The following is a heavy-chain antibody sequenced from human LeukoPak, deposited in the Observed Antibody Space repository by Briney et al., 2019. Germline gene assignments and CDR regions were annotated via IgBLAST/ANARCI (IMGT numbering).Heavy chain of an antibody. CDR1: GFTFSSYA. D-gene: IGHD2-15*01. J-gene: IGHJ3*02. V-gene: IGHV3-30*04. CDR2: ISYDGSNK. CDR3: ARESYCSGGSCYSGRAFDI. Sequence: GGSLRLSCAASGFTFSSYAMHWVRQAPGKGLEWVAVISYDGSNKYYADSVKGRFTISRDNAKNTLYMQMNSLRAEDTAVYYCARESYCSGGSCYSGRAFDIWGQGTMVTVSS.